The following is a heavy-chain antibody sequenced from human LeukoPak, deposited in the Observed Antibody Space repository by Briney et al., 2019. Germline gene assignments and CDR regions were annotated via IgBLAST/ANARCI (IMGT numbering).Heavy chain of an antibody. CDR2: IWYDGSNE. J-gene: IGHJ4*02. CDR1: GFTFSHYG. Sequence: GGSLRLSCATSGFTFSHYGRHWVRQAPGKGLEWVAVIWYDGSNEYNADSVKGRFTISRDNSKNTLFLQMNTLRAEDTAVYYCAREIWDRGKFYLDSWGQGTLVTVSS. D-gene: IGHD3-16*01. V-gene: IGHV3-33*01. CDR3: AREIWDRGKFYLDS.